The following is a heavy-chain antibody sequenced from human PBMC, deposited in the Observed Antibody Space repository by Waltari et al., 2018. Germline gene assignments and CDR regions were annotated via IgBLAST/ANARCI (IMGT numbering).Heavy chain of an antibody. V-gene: IGHV3-23*01. Sequence: EVQLLESGGGLVQPGGSLRLSCAASGFTFSSYAMSWVRQAPGKGLDWFSAIRGSGGSTYYADSVKGRFTISRDNSKNTLYLQMNSLRAEDTAVYYCAKDLRLGFVFDYWGQGTLVTVSS. D-gene: IGHD3-10*01. CDR3: AKDLRLGFVFDY. J-gene: IGHJ4*02. CDR2: IRGSGGST. CDR1: GFTFSSYA.